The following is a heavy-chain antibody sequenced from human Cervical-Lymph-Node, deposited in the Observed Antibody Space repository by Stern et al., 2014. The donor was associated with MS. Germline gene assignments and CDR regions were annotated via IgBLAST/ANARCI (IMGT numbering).Heavy chain of an antibody. D-gene: IGHD2-21*01. J-gene: IGHJ4*02. CDR2: IYPGDSTT. CDR3: ARRSYGDT. CDR1: GNRFISYW. V-gene: IGHV5-51*01. Sequence: EVQLVESGPEVKKPGESLKISCKSSGNRFISYWIGWVRQMPGKGLEWMGIIYPGDSTTRYSPSFEGHVTISVDKSINTAYLQWSSLKASDTAMYYCARRSYGDTWGQGTLVTVSS.